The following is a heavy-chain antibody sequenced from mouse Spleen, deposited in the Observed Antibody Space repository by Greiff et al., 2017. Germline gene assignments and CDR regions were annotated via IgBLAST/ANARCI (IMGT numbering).Heavy chain of an antibody. Sequence: LVESGAELARPGASVKMSCKASGYTFTSYTMHWVKQRPGQGLEWIGYINPSSGYTKYNQKFKDKATLTADKSSSTAYMQLSSLTSEDSAVYYCARRGNYWYFDVWGAGTTVTVSS. CDR3: ARRGNYWYFDV. CDR2: INPSSGYT. J-gene: IGHJ1*01. D-gene: IGHD2-1*01. CDR1: GYTFTSYT. V-gene: IGHV1-4*01.